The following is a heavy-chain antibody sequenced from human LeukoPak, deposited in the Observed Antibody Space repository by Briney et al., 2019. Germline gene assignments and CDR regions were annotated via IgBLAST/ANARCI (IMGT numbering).Heavy chain of an antibody. D-gene: IGHD2-15*01. J-gene: IGHJ4*02. V-gene: IGHV3-21*04. CDR2: ISSSSSYI. CDR3: ARDLIGYCSGGSCYSGLGY. CDR1: GFTFSSYS. Sequence: GGSLRLSCAASGFTFSSYSMNWVRQAPGKGLEWVSSISSSSSYIYYADSVKGRFTISRDNSKNTLYLQMNSLRAEDTAVYYCARDLIGYCSGGSCYSGLGYWGQGTLVTVSS.